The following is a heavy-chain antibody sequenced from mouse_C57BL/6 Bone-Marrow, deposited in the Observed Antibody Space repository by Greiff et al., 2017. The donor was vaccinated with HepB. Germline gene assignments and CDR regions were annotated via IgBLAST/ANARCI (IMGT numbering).Heavy chain of an antibody. CDR3: ARDGRGVYYYAMDY. CDR1: GFTFSSYA. J-gene: IGHJ4*01. Sequence: EVHLVESGGGLVKPGGSLKLSCAASGFTFSSYAMSWVRRTPEKRLEWVATISDGGSYTYYPDNVKGRFTISRDNAKNNLYLQMSHLKSEDTAMYYCARDGRGVYYYAMDYWGQGTSVTVSS. D-gene: IGHD1-1*01. V-gene: IGHV5-4*01. CDR2: ISDGGSYT.